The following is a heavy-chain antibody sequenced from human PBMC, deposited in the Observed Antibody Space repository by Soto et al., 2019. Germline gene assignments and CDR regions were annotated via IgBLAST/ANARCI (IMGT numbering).Heavy chain of an antibody. CDR3: AHSRAELGYCSGTSCLDAFDI. V-gene: IGHV2-5*01. CDR1: GFSLTTSGVG. Sequence: QITLKESGPTLVKPTQTLTLTCTFSGFSLTTSGVGVGWIRQSPGKALEWLALIYWNDDKRYSPSLESRLTITKDTSKSQVALTMANMDPVDTATYYCAHSRAELGYCSGTSCLDAFDIWGQGTVVTVSS. J-gene: IGHJ3*02. CDR2: IYWNDDK. D-gene: IGHD2-2*01.